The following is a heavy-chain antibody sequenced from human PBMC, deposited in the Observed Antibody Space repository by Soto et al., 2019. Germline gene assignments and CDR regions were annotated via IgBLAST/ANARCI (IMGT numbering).Heavy chain of an antibody. CDR1: GASIRSNNYY. J-gene: IGHJ4*02. CDR2: ILYSGST. D-gene: IGHD4-17*01. Sequence: SETLSLTCSVSGASIRSNNYYWGWIRQPPGRGLEWIGSILYSGSTYYNPSLKSRGDISTDTSKNQISLRLTSVTAADTAVYFCVRLDTTTTTILIYWGQGALVTVSS. CDR3: VRLDTTTTTILIY. V-gene: IGHV4-39*01.